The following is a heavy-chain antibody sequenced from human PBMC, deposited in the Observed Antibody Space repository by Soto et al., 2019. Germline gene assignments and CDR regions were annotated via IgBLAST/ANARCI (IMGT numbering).Heavy chain of an antibody. CDR2: INSDGSST. Sequence: EVQLVESGGGLVQPGGSLRLSCAASGFTFSSYWMHWVRQAPGKGLXXXXRINSDGSSTSYADSVKGRFTISRDNAKNTLYLQMNSLRAEDTAVYYCARGGSPGYYYYYMDVWGKGTTVTVSS. CDR3: ARGGSPGYYYYYMDV. D-gene: IGHD3-10*01. V-gene: IGHV3-74*01. CDR1: GFTFSSYW. J-gene: IGHJ6*03.